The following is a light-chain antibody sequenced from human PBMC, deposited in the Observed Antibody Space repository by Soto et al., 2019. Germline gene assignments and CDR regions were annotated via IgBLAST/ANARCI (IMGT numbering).Light chain of an antibody. V-gene: IGLV1-47*01. CDR2: RHN. CDR1: SSNLGSNY. Sequence: QSVLTQPPSASGTPGQRVTISCSGSSSNLGSNYVYWYHQLPGTAPKLLIYRHNQRPSGVPDRFSGSKSGTSASLAIRGLRSEDEADYYCATWDDSLSGVVFGGGTKLTVL. CDR3: ATWDDSLSGVV. J-gene: IGLJ2*01.